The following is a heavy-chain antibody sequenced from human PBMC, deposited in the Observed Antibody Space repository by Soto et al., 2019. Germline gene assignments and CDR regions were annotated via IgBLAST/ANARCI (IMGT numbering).Heavy chain of an antibody. D-gene: IGHD6-19*01. CDR1: GFTVSSNY. CDR2: IFTGGST. Sequence: EVQLVESGGGLVQPGGSLRLSCAASGFTVSSNYMSWVRQAPGKGLEWVSVIFTGGSTYYADSVKGRFTISRHSSMKTVYLQMDSLRAADTAVYYCARDRQSSGWLDAFDIWGQGTMVTVSS. CDR3: ARDRQSSGWLDAFDI. V-gene: IGHV3-53*04. J-gene: IGHJ3*02.